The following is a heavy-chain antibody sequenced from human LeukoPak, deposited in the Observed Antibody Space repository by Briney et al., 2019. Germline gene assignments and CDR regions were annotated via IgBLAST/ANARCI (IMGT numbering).Heavy chain of an antibody. J-gene: IGHJ6*02. CDR2: IYYSGST. Sequence: SETLSLTCTVSGGSISSGDYYWSWIRQPPGKGLEWIGYIYYSGSTYYNPSLKSRVTISVDTSKNQFSLKLSSVTAADTAVYYCARGRSNYYGMDVWGQGTTVTVSS. D-gene: IGHD1-26*01. V-gene: IGHV4-30-4*01. CDR1: GGSISSGDYY. CDR3: ARGRSNYYGMDV.